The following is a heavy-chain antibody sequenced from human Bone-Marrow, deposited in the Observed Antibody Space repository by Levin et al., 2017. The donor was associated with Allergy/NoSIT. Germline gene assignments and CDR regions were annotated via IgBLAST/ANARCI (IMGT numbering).Heavy chain of an antibody. V-gene: IGHV3-15*01. Sequence: GGSLRLSCAASGFNFTNAWMSWVRQAPGKGLEWVGRIKSRNDGGTTDYAAPVKGRFIISKDVSNNTLYLQMNSLKTQDTAVYYCSTEGGHCSGGSCYLLPFYYGMDVWGQGTTVTVSS. D-gene: IGHD2-15*01. CDR3: STEGGHCSGGSCYLLPFYYGMDV. CDR2: IKSRNDGGTT. CDR1: GFNFTNAW. J-gene: IGHJ6*02.